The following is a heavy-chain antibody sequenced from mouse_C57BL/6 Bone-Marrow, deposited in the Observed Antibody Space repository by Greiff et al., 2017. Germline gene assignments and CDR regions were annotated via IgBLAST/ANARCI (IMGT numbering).Heavy chain of an antibody. Sequence: VQLQQSGTVLARPGASVKMSCKTSGYTFTSYWMHWVKQRPGQGLEWIGAIYPGSSDTSYNQKFKGKAKLTAATSASTAYMELSSLTDEDSAVYFCTRDAYDGCYVYFDYWGQGTTLTVSS. CDR2: IYPGSSDT. D-gene: IGHD2-3*01. J-gene: IGHJ2*01. CDR3: TRDAYDGCYVYFDY. CDR1: GYTFTSYW. V-gene: IGHV1-5*01.